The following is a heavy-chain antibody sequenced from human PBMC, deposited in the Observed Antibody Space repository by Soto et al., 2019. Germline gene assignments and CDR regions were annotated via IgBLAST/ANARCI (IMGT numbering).Heavy chain of an antibody. CDR1: GFTFSGNW. V-gene: IGHV3-74*01. Sequence: EVQLVESGGGLVQPGGSLRLSCVASGFTFSGNWMHWVRQVPGKGLVWVSRINSDGSSTYYADSVKGRFTISRDNAKNRLHLQMNSLRADDTAVYYCGSGQPGYADSWYDSWGQGTLVTVSS. CDR2: INSDGSST. J-gene: IGHJ5*02. D-gene: IGHD2-2*01. CDR3: GSGQPGYADSWYDS.